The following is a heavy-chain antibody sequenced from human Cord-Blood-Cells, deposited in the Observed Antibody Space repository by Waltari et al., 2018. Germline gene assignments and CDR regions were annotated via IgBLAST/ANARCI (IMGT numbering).Heavy chain of an antibody. CDR2: INPNSGGT. D-gene: IGHD3-22*01. CDR3: ARPNSSGYYDAFDI. CDR1: GYTFTGYY. V-gene: IGHV1-2*02. J-gene: IGHJ3*02. Sequence: QVQLVQSGAEVKKPGASVKVSCKASGYTFTGYYMPWVRQAPGQGLEWMGGINPNSGGTNYAQKFQGTITMTRDTSISTAYMELSRLRSDDTAVYYCARPNSSGYYDAFDIWGQGTMVTVSS.